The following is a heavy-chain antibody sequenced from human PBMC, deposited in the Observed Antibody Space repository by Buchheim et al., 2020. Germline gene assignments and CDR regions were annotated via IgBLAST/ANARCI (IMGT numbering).Heavy chain of an antibody. CDR2: VYHGGST. V-gene: IGHV4-4*02. J-gene: IGHJ4*02. D-gene: IGHD1-26*01. CDR3: ASHIIILGNRGFDF. CDR1: GGSITSHSW. Sequence: QVQLQESGPGLVKPSGTLSLTCTVSGGSITSHSWWSWVRQPPGTGLEWIGEVYHGGSTNYDPSLQSRVTISVDKSKNQFSLKLSPVTAADTAVYYCASHIIILGNRGFDFWGQG.